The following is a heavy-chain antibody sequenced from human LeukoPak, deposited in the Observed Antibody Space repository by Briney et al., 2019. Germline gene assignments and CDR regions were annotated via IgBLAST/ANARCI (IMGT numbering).Heavy chain of an antibody. CDR3: ARLRYSDSGSSHYFDD. CDR1: GFSLSTSGMC. V-gene: IGHV2-70*11. J-gene: IGHJ4*02. D-gene: IGHD3-10*01. Sequence: SGPTLVNPTQTLTLTCTFSGFSLSTSGMCVTWIRQPPGKALEWLARIDWDGDKYYSTSLKTRLTISKDTSKNQVVLTVTNMETVDTATYYCARLRYSDSGSSHYFDDWGQGILVTVSS. CDR2: IDWDGDK.